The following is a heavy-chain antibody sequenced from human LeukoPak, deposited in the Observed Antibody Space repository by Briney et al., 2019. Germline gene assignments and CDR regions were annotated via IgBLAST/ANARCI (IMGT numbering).Heavy chain of an antibody. CDR3: ASPFPTGTDVKMP. Sequence: SETLSLTCIVSGGSISSYCWSWIRQPPGKGLEWIGYICYSGSTNYNPSLKSRVTISIDTSKNQFSLKLTSVTASDTAVYYCASPFPTGTDVKMPWSQGTLVTVPS. D-gene: IGHD1-1*01. V-gene: IGHV4-59*08. CDR2: ICYSGST. J-gene: IGHJ5*02. CDR1: GGSISSYC.